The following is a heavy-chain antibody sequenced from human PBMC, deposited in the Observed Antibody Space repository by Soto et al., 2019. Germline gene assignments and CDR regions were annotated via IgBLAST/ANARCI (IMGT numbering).Heavy chain of an antibody. CDR2: ISYDGSNK. CDR3: ARDLDWYDSSGHLDV. D-gene: IGHD3-22*01. J-gene: IGHJ6*02. Sequence: PGGSLRLSCAASGFTFSSYSMNWVRQAPGKGLEWVAVISYDGSNKYYADSVKGRFTISRDNSKNTLYLQMNSLRAEDTAVYYCARDLDWYDSSGHLDVWGQGTTVTVSS. V-gene: IGHV3-30*03. CDR1: GFTFSSYS.